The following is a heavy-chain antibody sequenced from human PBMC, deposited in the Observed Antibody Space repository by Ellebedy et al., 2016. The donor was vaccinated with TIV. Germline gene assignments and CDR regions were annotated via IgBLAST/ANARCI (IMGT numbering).Heavy chain of an antibody. CDR2: IKEDGSET. CDR3: VTWGQSYGR. V-gene: IGHV3-7*03. CDR1: GFTFSYYW. J-gene: IGHJ4*02. D-gene: IGHD3-16*01. Sequence: GESLKISCAASGFTFSYYWMGWLRQAPGKGLEWVGNIKEDGSETYFVDSVRGRFTISRDNAKNSVYLQMNSLTAEDAAVYYCVTWGQSYGRWGQGSLVTISS.